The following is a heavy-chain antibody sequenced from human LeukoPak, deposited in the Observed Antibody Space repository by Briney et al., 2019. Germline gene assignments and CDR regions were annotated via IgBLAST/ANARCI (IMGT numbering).Heavy chain of an antibody. Sequence: ASVKVSCKASGYTFTDYYMHWVRQAPGQGLEWMGWINPSSGGTNYAQKFQGRVTVTRDTSISTAYMDLSRLRSDDTAVYYCAREAPYSTSSDWFDPWGQGTLVTVSS. CDR2: INPSSGGT. CDR1: GYTFTDYY. V-gene: IGHV1-2*02. J-gene: IGHJ5*02. CDR3: AREAPYSTSSDWFDP. D-gene: IGHD6-6*01.